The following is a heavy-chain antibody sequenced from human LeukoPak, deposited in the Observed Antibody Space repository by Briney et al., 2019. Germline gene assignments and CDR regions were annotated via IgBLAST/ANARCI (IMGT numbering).Heavy chain of an antibody. CDR3: ARSVVTPRGEYFQH. Sequence: PSETLSLTCAVYGGSFSGYSWSWIRQPPGKGLEWIGYIYHSGSTYYNPSLKSRVTISVDRSKNQFSLKLSSVTAADTAVYYCARSVVTPRGEYFQHWGQGTLVTVSS. D-gene: IGHD2-21*02. CDR1: GGSFSGYS. J-gene: IGHJ1*01. V-gene: IGHV4-30-2*01. CDR2: IYHSGST.